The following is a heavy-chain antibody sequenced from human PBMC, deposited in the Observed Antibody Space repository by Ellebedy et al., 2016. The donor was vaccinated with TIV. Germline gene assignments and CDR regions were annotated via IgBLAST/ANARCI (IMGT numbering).Heavy chain of an antibody. CDR3: AGTSRAFDI. J-gene: IGHJ3*02. CDR2: VHCSGST. D-gene: IGHD2-2*01. V-gene: IGHV4-59*13. Sequence: SETLSLTXTVSGGSISSYFWSWIRQPPGKGLEWIGYVHCSGSTNYNSSLKSRVTMSIDTSKNQFSLKLNSVTAADTAVYYCAGTSRAFDIWGQGTMVTVSS. CDR1: GGSISSYF.